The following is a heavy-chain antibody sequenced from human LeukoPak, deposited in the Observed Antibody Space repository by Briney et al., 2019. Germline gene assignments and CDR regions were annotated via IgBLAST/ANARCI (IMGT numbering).Heavy chain of an antibody. J-gene: IGHJ4*02. D-gene: IGHD2-2*01. CDR3: ARDGGYCSSTSCFYFDY. Sequence: GGSLRLSCAASGFTFSSYWMSWVRQAPGKGLEWVANIKQDGSEKYYVDSVKGRFTISRDNAKNSLYLQMNSLRAEDTAVYYCARDGGYCSSTSCFYFDYWGQGTLVTVSS. V-gene: IGHV3-7*01. CDR2: IKQDGSEK. CDR1: GFTFSSYW.